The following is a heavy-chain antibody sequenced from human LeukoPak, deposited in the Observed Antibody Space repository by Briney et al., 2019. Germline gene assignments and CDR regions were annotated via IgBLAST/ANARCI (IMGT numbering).Heavy chain of an antibody. J-gene: IGHJ4*02. V-gene: IGHV4-34*01. Sequence: SETLSLTCAVYGGSFSGYYWSWIRQPPGKGLEWIGEINHSGSTNYNPSLKSRVTISVDTSKNQFSLKLSSVTAADTAVYYCAREGRLEWLLGGEGYFDYWGQGTLVTVSS. D-gene: IGHD3-3*01. CDR1: GGSFSGYY. CDR3: AREGRLEWLLGGEGYFDY. CDR2: INHSGST.